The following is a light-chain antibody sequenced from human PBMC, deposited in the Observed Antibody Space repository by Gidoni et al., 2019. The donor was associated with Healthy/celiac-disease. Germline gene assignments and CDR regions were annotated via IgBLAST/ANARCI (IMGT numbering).Light chain of an antibody. CDR3: QKRSNWLT. CDR2: DAS. CDR1: QSVSSY. Sequence: EIVLTQSPATLSFSPGERATLPCRASQSVSSYLAWYQQKPGQARRLLIYDASNRATGIPARFSGSGSGTDFTLTISSLVPEDFAVYYCQKRSNWLTFGGGNKVEIK. V-gene: IGKV3-11*01. J-gene: IGKJ4*01.